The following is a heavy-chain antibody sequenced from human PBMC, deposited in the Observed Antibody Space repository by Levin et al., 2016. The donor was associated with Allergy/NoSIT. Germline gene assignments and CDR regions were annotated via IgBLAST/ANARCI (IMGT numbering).Heavy chain of an antibody. Sequence: VRQAPGKGLEWVGRIKSKTDGGTTDYAAPVKGRFTISRDDSKNTLYLQMNSLKTEDTAVYYCTTRITMVRGAIGRSMDVWGQGTTVTVSS. J-gene: IGHJ6*02. CDR2: IKSKTDGGTT. D-gene: IGHD3-10*01. CDR3: TTRITMVRGAIGRSMDV. V-gene: IGHV3-15*01.